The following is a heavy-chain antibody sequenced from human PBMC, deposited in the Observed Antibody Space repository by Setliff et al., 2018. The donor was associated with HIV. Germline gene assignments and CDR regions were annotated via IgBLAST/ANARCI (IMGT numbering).Heavy chain of an antibody. CDR3: ARHYDSSGPNYRYYYMDV. CDR1: GYSINRGYY. J-gene: IGHJ6*03. D-gene: IGHD3-22*01. CDR2: INHGGST. Sequence: SETLSLTCAVSGYSINRGYYWGWIRQPPGKGLEWIGEINHGGSTKYNPSFKSRLAMSVDTSKQQFSLKLNSVTAADTAVYYCARHYDSSGPNYRYYYMDVWGKGTTVTVSS. V-gene: IGHV4-38-2*01.